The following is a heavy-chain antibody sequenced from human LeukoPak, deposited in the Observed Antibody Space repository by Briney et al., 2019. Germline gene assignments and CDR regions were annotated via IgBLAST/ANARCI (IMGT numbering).Heavy chain of an antibody. D-gene: IGHD3-3*01. V-gene: IGHV3-23*01. Sequence: GGSLRLSCAASGFTFSSYWMSWVRQAPGKGLEWVSAISGSGGSSFHADSVQGRFTISRGNSENSLYLQMNSLRAEDTAVYYCAKDLQGEDFWSGHPFDYWGQGTLVTVSS. CDR1: GFTFSSYW. CDR2: ISGSGGSS. CDR3: AKDLQGEDFWSGHPFDY. J-gene: IGHJ4*02.